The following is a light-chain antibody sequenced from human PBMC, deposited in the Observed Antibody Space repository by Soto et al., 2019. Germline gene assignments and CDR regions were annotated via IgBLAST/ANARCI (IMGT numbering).Light chain of an antibody. CDR3: QQHGTSPI. Sequence: EVVLTQSPGTLSLSPGERATLSCRASQAVSSILLAWYQQKPGQAPRLLIYGASSRSTSIPDRFSGSGSGTDFTLTVSRLEPEDFAVYYCQQHGTSPIFGGGNKVEIK. V-gene: IGKV3-20*01. J-gene: IGKJ4*01. CDR2: GAS. CDR1: QAVSSIL.